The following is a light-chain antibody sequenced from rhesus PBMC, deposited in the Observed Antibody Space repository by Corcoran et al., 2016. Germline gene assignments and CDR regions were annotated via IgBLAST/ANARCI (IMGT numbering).Light chain of an antibody. CDR2: YAT. Sequence: DIQMTQSPSSVSASVGDRVTITCRASQGIASYVAWYQQKPGKAPNLLIFYATTLQSGVPSRFSGSGSGTEFTLTLSSLQPEDFATYFCQQYYGLPTFGGGTKVEIK. CDR1: QGIASY. CDR3: QQYYGLPT. J-gene: IGKJ4*01. V-gene: IGKV1-25*01.